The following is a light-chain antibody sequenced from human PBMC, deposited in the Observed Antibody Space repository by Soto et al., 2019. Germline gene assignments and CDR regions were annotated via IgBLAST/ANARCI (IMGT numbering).Light chain of an antibody. Sequence: EIVMTQSPATLSVSPGERATLSCGASQSVSSNLAWYQQKPGQAPRLLIYGASTRATGIPARFSGSGSGTEFTLTISSLQSEDFAVYYCQQYNKWPPTWTFGQGTKVDIK. CDR2: GAS. CDR1: QSVSSN. CDR3: QQYNKWPPTWT. V-gene: IGKV3-15*01. J-gene: IGKJ1*01.